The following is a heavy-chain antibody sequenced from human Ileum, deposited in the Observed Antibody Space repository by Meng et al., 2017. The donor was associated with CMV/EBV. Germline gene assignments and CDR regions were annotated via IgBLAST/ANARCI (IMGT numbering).Heavy chain of an antibody. CDR2: IRHDGSND. CDR3: AKDKGVTTFDY. Sequence: QVQLVESGGGVVQPGESLRLSCVASGIIFSSSGMHWVRQAPGKGLEWVTFIRHDGSNDYYVDSVKGRFTISRDNSKNTVYLQMNSLTPEDTAIYYCAKDKGVTTFDYWGQGTLVTVSS. D-gene: IGHD2-21*02. J-gene: IGHJ4*02. CDR1: GIIFSSSG. V-gene: IGHV3-30*02.